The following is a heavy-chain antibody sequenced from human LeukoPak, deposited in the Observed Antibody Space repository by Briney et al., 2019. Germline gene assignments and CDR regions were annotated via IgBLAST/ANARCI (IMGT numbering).Heavy chain of an antibody. CDR3: ARVDLYCSSTSCYSFDY. V-gene: IGHV5-51*01. Sequence: GESLKISCKGFGYSFTSYWIARVRQMPGKGLEWMGIIYPGDSDTRCSPSFQGQVTISGDKSISTVYLQWSSLKASDTAMYYCARVDLYCSSTSCYSFDYWGQGTLVTVSS. CDR2: IYPGDSDT. D-gene: IGHD2-2*01. CDR1: GYSFTSYW. J-gene: IGHJ4*02.